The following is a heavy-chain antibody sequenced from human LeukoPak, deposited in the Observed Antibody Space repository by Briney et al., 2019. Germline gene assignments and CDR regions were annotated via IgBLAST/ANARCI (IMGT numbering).Heavy chain of an antibody. CDR3: VTRGVCSGGVCYGGVA. D-gene: IGHD2-15*01. CDR2: IYSGGST. J-gene: IGHJ5*02. Sequence: QSGGSLRLSCAASGFTVSSNYMSWVRQAPGKGLEWVSVIYSGGSTYYADSVKGRFAISRDNSKNTLYLQMSSLRAEDTAVYYCVTRGVCSGGVCYGGVAWGQGTLVTVSS. V-gene: IGHV3-66*01. CDR1: GFTVSSNY.